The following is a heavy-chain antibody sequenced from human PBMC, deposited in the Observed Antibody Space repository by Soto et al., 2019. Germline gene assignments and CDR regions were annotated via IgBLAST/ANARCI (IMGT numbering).Heavy chain of an antibody. J-gene: IGHJ6*02. Sequence: PSETLSLTCVVSGDSVTFGHHSWTWIRQPPGMGLEWIGHIFFTGATNYSPSLKSRVTMSVDTSKSQFSLNLTSVTAADSAIYYCARGRSDSAGSSLGRRMDVRGQGTTVTVSS. CDR3: ARGRSDSAGSSLGRRMDV. D-gene: IGHD3-10*01. CDR1: GDSVTFGHHS. CDR2: IFFTGAT. V-gene: IGHV4-61*01.